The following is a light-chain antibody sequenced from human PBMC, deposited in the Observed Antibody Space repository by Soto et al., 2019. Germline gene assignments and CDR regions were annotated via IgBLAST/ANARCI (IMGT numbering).Light chain of an antibody. J-gene: IGKJ1*01. V-gene: IGKV3-20*01. CDR1: QSVSSRF. CDR2: GAS. Sequence: EIVLTQSPGTLSLSPGERATLSCRASQSVSSRFLAWYQQKPGQAPKVLIYGASTRATGIPGRFSGSGSGTDVNITISRLEPEDFAVYYCQQYEISRTFGQGTKVEMK. CDR3: QQYEISRT.